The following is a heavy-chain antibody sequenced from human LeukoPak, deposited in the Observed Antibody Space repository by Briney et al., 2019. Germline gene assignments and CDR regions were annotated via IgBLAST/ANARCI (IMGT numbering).Heavy chain of an antibody. V-gene: IGHV1-2*04. Sequence: ASVKVSCKASGYTFTGYYMHWVRQAPGQGLEWMGWINPNSGGTNYAQKFQGWVTMTRDTSTSTVYMELSSLRSEDTAVYYCARSGEKGYFDYWGQGTLVTVSS. J-gene: IGHJ4*02. CDR3: ARSGEKGYFDY. CDR1: GYTFTGYY. CDR2: INPNSGGT. D-gene: IGHD3-10*01.